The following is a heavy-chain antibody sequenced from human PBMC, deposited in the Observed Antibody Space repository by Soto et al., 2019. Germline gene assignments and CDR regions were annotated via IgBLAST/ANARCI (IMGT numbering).Heavy chain of an antibody. J-gene: IGHJ6*02. CDR2: IDPSDSYT. D-gene: IGHD5-18*01. V-gene: IGHV5-10-1*01. CDR1: GYSFTSYW. CDR3: ARHGSGYSYGYGMDV. Sequence: EPLKISRKGSGYSFTSYWISWVRQMPGKGLEWMGRIDPSDSYTNYGPSFQGHVTISADKSISTAYLQWSSLKASDTAMYYCARHGSGYSYGYGMDVWGQGTTVTVSS.